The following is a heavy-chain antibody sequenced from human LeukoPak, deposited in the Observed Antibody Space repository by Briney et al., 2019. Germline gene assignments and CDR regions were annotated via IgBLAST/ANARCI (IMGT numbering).Heavy chain of an antibody. CDR1: GFTFSSYA. J-gene: IGHJ4*02. CDR2: ISGGGGST. CDR3: AKDQRVRGYSGTGTHDY. D-gene: IGHD5-12*01. Sequence: PGGSLRLSCAASGFTFSSYAMNWVRQAPGKGLEWVSAISGGGGSTYYTDSGKGRFTISRDNSKNTLYLQMNSLRAEDTAVYYCAKDQRVRGYSGTGTHDYWGQGTLVTVSS. V-gene: IGHV3-23*01.